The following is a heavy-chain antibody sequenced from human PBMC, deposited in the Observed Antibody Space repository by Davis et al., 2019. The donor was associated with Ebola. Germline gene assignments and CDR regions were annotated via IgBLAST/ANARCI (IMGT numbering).Heavy chain of an antibody. CDR1: GYTFTSYG. D-gene: IGHD6-13*01. CDR2: ISAYNGNT. J-gene: IGHJ5*02. Sequence: ASVKVSCKASGYTFTSYGISWVRQAPGQGLEWMGWISAYNGNTNYAQKLQGRVTMTTDTSTSTAYMELSSLRSEDTAVYYCARDQQQLVPEWGWFDPWGQGTLVTVSS. CDR3: ARDQQQLVPEWGWFDP. V-gene: IGHV1-18*01.